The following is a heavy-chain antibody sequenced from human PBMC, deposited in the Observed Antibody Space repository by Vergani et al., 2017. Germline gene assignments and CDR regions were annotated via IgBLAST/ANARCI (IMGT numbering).Heavy chain of an antibody. Sequence: EVQLVESGGGLVKPGGSLRLSCAASGFTFSSYSMNWVRQAPGKGLEWVSSISSSSSYIYYADSVKGRFTISRDNAKNSLYLQMNSLRAEDTAVYYCARDDEAEQWLASTNWFDPWGQGTLVTVSS. J-gene: IGHJ5*02. CDR3: ARDDEAEQWLASTNWFDP. D-gene: IGHD6-19*01. CDR1: GFTFSSYS. V-gene: IGHV3-21*01. CDR2: ISSSSSYI.